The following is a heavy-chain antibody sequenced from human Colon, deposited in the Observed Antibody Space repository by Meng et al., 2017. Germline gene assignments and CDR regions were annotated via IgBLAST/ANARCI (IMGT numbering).Heavy chain of an antibody. J-gene: IGHJ3*02. CDR1: GGSSRSSSFY. D-gene: IGHD6-13*01. Sequence: VHESGPGLVKLLGTLVQPCSVFGGSSRSSSFYWGWIRQPPGKGLEWIGSIYFSGNTYYSPYIKSRVTISGDTSKNQFSLKLNSVTAADTAVYYCARDQGLAAAAFDIWGQGTMVTVSS. V-gene: IGHV4-39*07. CDR3: ARDQGLAAAAFDI. CDR2: IYFSGNT.